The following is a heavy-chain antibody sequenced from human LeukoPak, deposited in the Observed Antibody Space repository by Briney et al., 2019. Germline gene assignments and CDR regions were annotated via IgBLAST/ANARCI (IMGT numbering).Heavy chain of an antibody. CDR2: INPNSGGT. D-gene: IGHD6-19*01. J-gene: IGHJ5*02. Sequence: GASVKVSCKASGYTFTGYYMHWVRQAPGQGLEWMGWINPNSGGTNYAQKFQGRVTMTRDTSISTAYMELSRLRSDDTAVYYCARNRGAVAGHGFDPWGQGTLVTVSS. V-gene: IGHV1-2*02. CDR1: GYTFTGYY. CDR3: ARNRGAVAGHGFDP.